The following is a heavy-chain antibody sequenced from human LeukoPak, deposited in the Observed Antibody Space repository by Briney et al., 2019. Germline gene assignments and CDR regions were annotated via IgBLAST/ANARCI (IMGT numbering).Heavy chain of an antibody. Sequence: GGSLRLSCMASRFTFNNYVMAWVRQAPGKGLEWVSYISNDITTTYYAESVKGRFTISRDNAKNSLYLQMNSLRVEDTAVYYCARDGGKSYEIDYWGQGTLVTVPS. CDR3: ARDGGKSYEIDY. V-gene: IGHV3-48*01. CDR2: ISNDITTT. CDR1: RFTFNNYV. D-gene: IGHD5-18*01. J-gene: IGHJ4*02.